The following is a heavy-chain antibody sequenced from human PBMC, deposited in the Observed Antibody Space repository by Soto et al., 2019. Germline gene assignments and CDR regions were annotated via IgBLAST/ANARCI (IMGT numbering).Heavy chain of an antibody. Sequence: SETLSLTCTVSGGSISSGGYYWSWIRQHPGKGLEWIGYIYYSGSTYYNPSLKSRVTISVDTSKNQFSLKLSSVTAADTAVYYCARVGELLGVSWFDPWRQGTLVTVSS. V-gene: IGHV4-31*03. CDR3: ARVGELLGVSWFDP. CDR2: IYYSGST. CDR1: GGSISSGGYY. J-gene: IGHJ5*02. D-gene: IGHD3-10*01.